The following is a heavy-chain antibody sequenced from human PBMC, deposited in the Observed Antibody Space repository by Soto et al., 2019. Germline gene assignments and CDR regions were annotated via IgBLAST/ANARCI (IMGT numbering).Heavy chain of an antibody. D-gene: IGHD3-10*01. V-gene: IGHV5-51*01. CDR3: ARPRSGSYRLDYYGMDV. CDR2: IYPGDSYA. Sequence: GESLKISCKGSGYGFTRCWIAWVRQMPCKCLEWMGIIYPGDSYARYSPSFQGQVTISADKSISTAYLQWSRLKASDTAMYYCARPRSGSYRLDYYGMDVWGQATTVTVSS. CDR1: GYGFTRCW. J-gene: IGHJ6*02.